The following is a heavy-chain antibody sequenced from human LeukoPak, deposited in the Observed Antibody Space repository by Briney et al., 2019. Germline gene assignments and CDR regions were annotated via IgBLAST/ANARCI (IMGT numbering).Heavy chain of an antibody. Sequence: GGSLRLSCAASGFAFSTSLMHWVRQTPGKGLVWVSRMNSDGSTINYADSVKGRFTISRDNARNTLYLQINSLRAEDTAVYYCATAGYYRFDSWGQGTLVTVSS. CDR1: GFAFSTSL. D-gene: IGHD2/OR15-2a*01. V-gene: IGHV3-74*01. CDR2: MNSDGSTI. J-gene: IGHJ4*02. CDR3: ATAGYYRFDS.